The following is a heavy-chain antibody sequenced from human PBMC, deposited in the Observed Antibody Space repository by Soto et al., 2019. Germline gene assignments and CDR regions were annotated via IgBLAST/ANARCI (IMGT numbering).Heavy chain of an antibody. CDR3: ARVRSAGFCVGDCYSLAY. CDR1: GFTFSSYA. Sequence: QVQLVESGGGVVQPGRSLRLSCAASGFTFSSYAMHWVRQAPGKGLQWVAVISYDGSNKYNADSVKGRFTISRDNAKNTLYLQMHSLRPEDTSVYYCARVRSAGFCVGDCYSLAYWCQGPVVTVYS. D-gene: IGHD2-21*02. J-gene: IGHJ4*02. CDR2: ISYDGSNK. V-gene: IGHV3-30-3*01.